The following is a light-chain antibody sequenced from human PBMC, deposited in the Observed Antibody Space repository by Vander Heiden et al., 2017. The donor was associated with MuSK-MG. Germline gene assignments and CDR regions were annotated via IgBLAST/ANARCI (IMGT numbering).Light chain of an antibody. J-gene: IGLJ3*02. V-gene: IGLV1-40*01. CDR1: SSNIGAGYD. CDR2: GDT. Sequence: QSVLTQPPSVSGGPGQRVTIPCSGSSSNIGAGYDVHWYQHLPGTAPRLLIYGDTHRPSGVPDRFSGSKSGTSASLAITGLQAEDEADYYCQSYDRSLSAWVFGGGTKLTVL. CDR3: QSYDRSLSAWV.